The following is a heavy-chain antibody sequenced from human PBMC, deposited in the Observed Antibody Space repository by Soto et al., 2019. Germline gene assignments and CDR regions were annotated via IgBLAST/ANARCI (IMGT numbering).Heavy chain of an antibody. V-gene: IGHV2-5*02. CDR3: VQSRCGGDCLQSYSSHSYYGLDV. CDR1: GLSLSTTGVG. CDR2: IYWDDDK. D-gene: IGHD2-21*02. J-gene: IGHJ6*02. Sequence: QITLKESGPTLVKPTQTLTLTCTFSGLSLSTTGVGVGWIRQPPGKALEWLALIYWDDDKRYSPSLKSRLTIHKDPSKNQVVLTMTNMDPVDTATDYCVQSRCGGDCLQSYSSHSYYGLDVWGQGTTVTVSS.